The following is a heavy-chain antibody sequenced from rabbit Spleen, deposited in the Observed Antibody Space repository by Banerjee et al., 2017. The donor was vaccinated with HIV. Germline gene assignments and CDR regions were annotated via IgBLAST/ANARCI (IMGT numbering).Heavy chain of an antibody. CDR2: ISAGSSGST. J-gene: IGHJ4*01. Sequence: QEQLEESGGDLVKPGASLTLTCTASGFSFSDNYVMCWVRQAPGKGLEWIACISAGSSGSTYYASWAKGRFTISKTSSTTVTLQMTSLTVADTAAYFCARDGYSRGWGIILYYFNLWGQGTLVTVS. V-gene: IGHV1S45*01. CDR3: ARDGYSRGWGIILYYFNL. D-gene: IGHD4-1*01. CDR1: GFSFSDNYV.